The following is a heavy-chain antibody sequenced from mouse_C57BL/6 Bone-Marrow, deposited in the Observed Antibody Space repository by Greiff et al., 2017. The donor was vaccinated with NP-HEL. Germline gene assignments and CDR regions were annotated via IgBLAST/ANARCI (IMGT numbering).Heavy chain of an antibody. Sequence: VQLQQPGAELVKPGASVKLSCKASGYTFTSYWMHWVKQRPGRGLEWIGRIDPNSGGTKYNEKFKGKATLTADKSSSTAYMELRSLTSEDSAVYFCARGRYGSTFGYFDVWGTGTTVTVSS. CDR2: IDPNSGGT. D-gene: IGHD1-1*01. CDR3: ARGRYGSTFGYFDV. J-gene: IGHJ1*03. V-gene: IGHV1-62-3*01. CDR1: GYTFTSYW.